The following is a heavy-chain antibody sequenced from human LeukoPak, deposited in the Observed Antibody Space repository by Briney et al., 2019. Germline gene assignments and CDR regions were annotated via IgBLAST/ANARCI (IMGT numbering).Heavy chain of an antibody. J-gene: IGHJ5*02. CDR1: GDSVSSNSAA. CDR3: AREQWLLAVGWFDP. D-gene: IGHD6-19*01. Sequence: SQTLSLTCAISGDSVSSNSAAWNWIRRSPSRGLEWLGRTYYRSKWYNDYAVSVKSRITISPDTSKNQFSLQLNSVTPEDTAVYYCAREQWLLAVGWFDPWGQGTLVTVSS. CDR2: TYYRSKWYN. V-gene: IGHV6-1*01.